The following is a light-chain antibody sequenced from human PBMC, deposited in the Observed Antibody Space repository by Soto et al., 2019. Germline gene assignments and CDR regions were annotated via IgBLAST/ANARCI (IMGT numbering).Light chain of an antibody. CDR3: QQYGSSSWT. Sequence: IVLTQSPGTLSLSPGKRATLSCRASQSISSSYLAGYQQRPGQPPRLLIYGASSRATGIPDRFSGSGSGTEFTLTISRLEPEDFAVYYCQQYGSSSWTFGQGTKVEIK. J-gene: IGKJ1*01. CDR2: GAS. CDR1: QSISSSY. V-gene: IGKV3-20*01.